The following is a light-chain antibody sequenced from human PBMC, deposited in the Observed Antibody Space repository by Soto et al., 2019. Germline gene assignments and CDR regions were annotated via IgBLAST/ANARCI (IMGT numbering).Light chain of an antibody. CDR1: QSVPSNY. J-gene: IGKJ1*01. Sequence: EIVLTQSPGTLSLSPGEGATLSCWASQSVPSNYLAWFQQRPGQAPRLLMYGASSRATGIPDRFRGSGSGTVFFLTISRLEPDDFAVYYCQQYGDSSRTFGQGTKVDIK. CDR3: QQYGDSSRT. CDR2: GAS. V-gene: IGKV3-20*01.